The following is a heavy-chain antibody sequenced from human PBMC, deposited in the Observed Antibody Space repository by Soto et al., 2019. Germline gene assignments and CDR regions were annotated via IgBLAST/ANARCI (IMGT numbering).Heavy chain of an antibody. CDR3: ARGGAARLDYYYGMDV. D-gene: IGHD6-6*01. CDR1: GGSFSGYY. J-gene: IGHJ6*02. Sequence: SETLSLTCAVYGGSFSGYYWSWIRQPPGKGLEWIGEINHSGSTNYNPSLKSRVTISVDTSKSQFSLKLSSVTAADTAVYYCARGGAARLDYYYGMDVWGQGTTVTVS. V-gene: IGHV4-34*01. CDR2: INHSGST.